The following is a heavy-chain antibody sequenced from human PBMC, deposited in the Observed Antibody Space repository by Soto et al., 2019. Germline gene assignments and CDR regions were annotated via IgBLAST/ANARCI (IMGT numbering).Heavy chain of an antibody. J-gene: IGHJ3*02. V-gene: IGHV3-30*03. CDR1: GFTFSSYG. Sequence: GGSLRLSCAASGFTFSSYGMHWVRQAPGKGLEWVAVISYDGSNKYYADSVKGRFTISRDNSKNTLYLQMNSLRAEDTAVYYCARYSGYDFKDAFDIWGQGTMVTVS. D-gene: IGHD5-12*01. CDR2: ISYDGSNK. CDR3: ARYSGYDFKDAFDI.